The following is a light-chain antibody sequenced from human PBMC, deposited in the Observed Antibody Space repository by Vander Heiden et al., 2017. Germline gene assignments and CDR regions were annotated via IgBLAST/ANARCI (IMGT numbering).Light chain of an antibody. Sequence: IVMTQSPATLSVSPGERATLSCKAGQSVSSNLAWYQQKPGQAPRLLIYGESTRATGIPARFSGSGSGTEFTLTISSLQSEDLAVDYCQQYNNWPYTFSQGTKLEIK. CDR2: GES. V-gene: IGKV3-15*01. CDR1: QSVSSN. CDR3: QQYNNWPYT. J-gene: IGKJ2*01.